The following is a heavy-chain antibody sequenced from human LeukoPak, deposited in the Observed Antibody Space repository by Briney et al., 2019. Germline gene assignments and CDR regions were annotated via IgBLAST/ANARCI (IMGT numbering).Heavy chain of an antibody. CDR2: ISYDGSNK. CDR3: AKDRVQLWSLYYYYYGMDV. CDR1: GFTFSSYG. J-gene: IGHJ6*02. V-gene: IGHV3-30*18. Sequence: GGSLGLSCAASGFTFSSYGMHWVRQAPGKGLEWVAVISYDGSNKYYADSVKGRFTISRDNSKNTLYLQMNSLRAEDTAVYYCAKDRVQLWSLYYYYYGMDVWGQGTTVTVSS. D-gene: IGHD5-18*01.